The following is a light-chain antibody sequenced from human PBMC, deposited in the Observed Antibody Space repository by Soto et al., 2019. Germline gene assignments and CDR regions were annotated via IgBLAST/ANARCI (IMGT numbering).Light chain of an antibody. CDR3: SSYASAFFYV. Sequence: QSVLTQPASVSGSPGQSITISCTGSNSDIGAYNYVSWYQQHPGEAPKLIIHGVTNRPSGISHRFSGSKSDYTASLTISGRQAEDEGDYYCSSYASAFFYVFGTGTKVTVL. J-gene: IGLJ1*01. CDR2: GVT. V-gene: IGLV2-14*01. CDR1: NSDIGAYNY.